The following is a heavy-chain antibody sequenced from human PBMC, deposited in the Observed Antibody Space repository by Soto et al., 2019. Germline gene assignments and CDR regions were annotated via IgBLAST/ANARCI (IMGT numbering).Heavy chain of an antibody. CDR1: GYTFTSYY. CDR3: SVGIHTYYDFWSGPYYMDV. Sequence: GASVKVSCKASGYTFTSYYMHWVRQAPGQGLEWMGIINPSGGSTSYAQKFQGRVTMTRDTSTSTVYMELSSLRSEDTAVYYCSVGIHTYYDFWSGPYYMDVWGKGTTVTVSS. V-gene: IGHV1-46*01. J-gene: IGHJ6*03. D-gene: IGHD3-3*01. CDR2: INPSGGST.